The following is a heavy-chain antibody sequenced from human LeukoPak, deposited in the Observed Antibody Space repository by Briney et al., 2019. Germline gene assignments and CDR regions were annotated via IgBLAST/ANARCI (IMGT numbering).Heavy chain of an antibody. Sequence: ASVKVSCKVSGYTLTELSMHWVRQAPGKGLEWMGGFDPEDGETIYAQKFQGRVTITRNTSISTAYMELSSLRSEDTAVYYCARGVQGRAFLLYYYYYMDVWGKGTTVTVSS. CDR3: ARGVQGRAFLLYYYYYMDV. CDR2: FDPEDGET. J-gene: IGHJ6*03. CDR1: GYTLTELS. D-gene: IGHD3-10*01. V-gene: IGHV1-24*01.